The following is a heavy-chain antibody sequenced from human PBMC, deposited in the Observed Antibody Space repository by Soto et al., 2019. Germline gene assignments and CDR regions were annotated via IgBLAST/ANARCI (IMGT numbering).Heavy chain of an antibody. Sequence: TLSPTCAVSVGSISTTKHYWDWIRHPPGKGRRWIGSISYIGTAYYNPSHNSRITISHDTSKNQFSLKLSSVTAAETAGYYCVREEEVRIGRWFDLWGQGALVTVSS. V-gene: IGHV4-31*11. J-gene: IGHJ5*02. CDR1: VGSISTTKHY. CDR2: ISYIGTA. D-gene: IGHD2-15*01. CDR3: VREEEVRIGRWFDL.